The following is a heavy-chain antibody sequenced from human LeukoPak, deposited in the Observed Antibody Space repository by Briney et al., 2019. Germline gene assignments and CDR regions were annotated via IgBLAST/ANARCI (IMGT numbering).Heavy chain of an antibody. Sequence: ASVKVSCKASGYTFTGYYMHWVRQAPGQGLEWMGWINPNSGGTNYAQKFQGRVTMTRDTSTSTVYMELSSLRSEDTAVYYCARDPAATGNFDYWGQGTLVTVSS. D-gene: IGHD3-10*01. CDR1: GYTFTGYY. V-gene: IGHV1-2*02. CDR3: ARDPAATGNFDY. J-gene: IGHJ4*02. CDR2: INPNSGGT.